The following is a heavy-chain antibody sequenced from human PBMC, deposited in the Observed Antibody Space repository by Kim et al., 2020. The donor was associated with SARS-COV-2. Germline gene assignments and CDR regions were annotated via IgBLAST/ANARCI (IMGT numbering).Heavy chain of an antibody. V-gene: IGHV3-30*04. J-gene: IGHJ4*02. CDR3: ARDGSSWYIDY. CDR2: ISYDGSNK. CDR1: GFTFSSYA. Sequence: GGSLRLSCAASGFTFSSYAMHWVRQAPGKGLEWVAVISYDGSNKYYADSVKGRFTISRDNSKNTLYLQMNSLRAEDTAVYYCARDGSSWYIDYWGQGTLVTVSS. D-gene: IGHD6-13*01.